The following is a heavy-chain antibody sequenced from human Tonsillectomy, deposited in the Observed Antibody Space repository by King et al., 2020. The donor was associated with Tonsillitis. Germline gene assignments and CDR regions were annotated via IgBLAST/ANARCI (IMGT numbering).Heavy chain of an antibody. CDR2: IVPVLNIT. CDR3: AREGPLEHMDV. Sequence: QLVQSGAEVKKPGSSVKVSCKASGGTFSSHSITWVRQAPGRGLEWMGRIVPVLNITKSAQRFQGRVTITADRPTSTAYMDLRRLRTDDAAVYYCAREGPLEHMDVWGKGTAVTVSS. V-gene: IGHV1-69*04. CDR1: GGTFSSHS. J-gene: IGHJ6*03.